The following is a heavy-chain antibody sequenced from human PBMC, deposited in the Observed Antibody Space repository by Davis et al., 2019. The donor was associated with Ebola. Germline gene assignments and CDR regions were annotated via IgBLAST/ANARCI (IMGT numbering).Heavy chain of an antibody. D-gene: IGHD3-22*01. V-gene: IGHV3-64*04. CDR1: GFTFDDYA. CDR2: ISSDGSST. CDR3: ARGVLDYYDSSGYYR. Sequence: GESLKISCAASGFTFDDYAMHWVRQAPGKGLEYVSAISSDGSSTSYADSVKGRFTISRDNAKNTLYLQMNSLRADDTAVYYCARGVLDYYDSSGYYRWGQGTLVTVSS. J-gene: IGHJ4*02.